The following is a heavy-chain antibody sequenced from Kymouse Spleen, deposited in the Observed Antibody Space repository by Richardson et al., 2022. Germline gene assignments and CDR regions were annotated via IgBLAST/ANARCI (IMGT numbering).Heavy chain of an antibody. V-gene: IGHV3-48*02. CDR1: GFTFSSYS. CDR3: ARGDYSNPYYYYGMDV. CDR2: ISSSSSTI. Sequence: EVQLVESGGGLVQPGGSLRLSCAASGFTFSSYSMNWVRQAPGKGLEWVSYISSSSSTIYYADSVKGRFTISRDNAKNSLYLQMNSLRDEDTAVYYCARGDYSNPYYYYGMDVWGQGTTVTVSS. J-gene: IGHJ6*02. D-gene: IGHD4-11,IGHD4-11*01.